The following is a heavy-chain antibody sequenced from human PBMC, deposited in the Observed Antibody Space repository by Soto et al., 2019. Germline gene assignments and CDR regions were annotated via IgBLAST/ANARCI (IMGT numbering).Heavy chain of an antibody. V-gene: IGHV4-34*01. J-gene: IGHJ4*02. CDR3: ARGYGMNFDY. CDR1: GGSFSGYY. CDR2: INHSGST. Sequence: QVQLQQWGAGLLKPSETLSLTCAVYGGSFSGYYWTWFSKPPGKGLEWIGEINHSGSTNYNPCLMSRFNISVDTSKDQFSLKLSSVTAADASVYYCARGYGMNFDYWGQGTLVTVSS. D-gene: IGHD3-10*01.